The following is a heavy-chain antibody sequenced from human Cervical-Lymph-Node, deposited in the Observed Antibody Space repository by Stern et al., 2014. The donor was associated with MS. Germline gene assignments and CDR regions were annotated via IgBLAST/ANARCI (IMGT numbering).Heavy chain of an antibody. CDR2: ITFYNGNT. V-gene: IGHV1-18*04. D-gene: IGHD3-3*02. CDR3: ARDFSVGVAIFGVVNWFDP. Sequence: VQLVESGAELRKPGASEKVACKASGHTFSSHGISWVRQAPGQGLEWMGLITFYNGNTKYAEKVKDRVIMTIDRSTNTAYMELRSLRSDDTAVYYCARDFSVGVAIFGVVNWFDPWGQGTLVTVSS. J-gene: IGHJ5*02. CDR1: GHTFSSHG.